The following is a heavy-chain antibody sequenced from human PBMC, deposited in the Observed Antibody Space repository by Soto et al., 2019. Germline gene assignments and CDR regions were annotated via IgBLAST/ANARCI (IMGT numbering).Heavy chain of an antibody. CDR1: GCTFTSYA. CDR2: INAGNGNT. Sequence: QVQLVQSGAEVKKPGASVKVSCKASGCTFTSYAMHWVREAPGQRLEWMGWINAGNGNTKYSQKFQGRVTITRDTSASTGYMELSSLRSEDTAVYYCARDLAFGLSDYWGQGTLVTASS. CDR3: ARDLAFGLSDY. D-gene: IGHD3-10*01. V-gene: IGHV1-3*01. J-gene: IGHJ4*02.